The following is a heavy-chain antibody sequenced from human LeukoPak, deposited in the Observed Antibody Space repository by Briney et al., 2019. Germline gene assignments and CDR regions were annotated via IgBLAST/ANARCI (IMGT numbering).Heavy chain of an antibody. CDR3: AKDIGGWRFGSGIGYFDY. D-gene: IGHD3-10*01. J-gene: IGHJ4*02. CDR2: ICWNSGSI. V-gene: IGHV3-9*01. Sequence: GGSLRLSCAASGFTFDDYAMHWVRQAPGKGLEWVSGICWNSGSIGYADSVKGRFTISRDNAKNSLYLQMNSLRAEDTALYYCAKDIGGWRFGSGIGYFDYWGQGTLVTVSS. CDR1: GFTFDDYA.